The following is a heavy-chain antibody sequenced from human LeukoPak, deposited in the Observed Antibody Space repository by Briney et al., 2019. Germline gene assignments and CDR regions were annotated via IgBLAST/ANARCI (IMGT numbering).Heavy chain of an antibody. V-gene: IGHV4-38-2*02. Sequence: PSETLSLTCTVSGYSIGSGYYWGWIRQPPGKGLEWIGSIYHSGSTYYNPSLKSRVTISVDTSKNQFSLKLSSVTAADTAVYYCARDNGEPILGYCSSTSCYTFDYWGQGTLVTVSS. CDR2: IYHSGST. CDR3: ARDNGEPILGYCSSTSCYTFDY. J-gene: IGHJ4*02. D-gene: IGHD2-2*02. CDR1: GYSIGSGYY.